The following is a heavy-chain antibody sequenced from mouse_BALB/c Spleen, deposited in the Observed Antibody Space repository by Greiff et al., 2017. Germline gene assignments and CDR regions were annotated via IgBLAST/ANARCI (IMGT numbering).Heavy chain of an antibody. CDR3: AREGLRRIYYAMDY. CDR1: GFTFSSYA. D-gene: IGHD2-2*01. J-gene: IGHJ4*01. CDR2: ISSGGST. V-gene: IGHV5-6-5*01. Sequence: EVQRVESGGGLVKPGGSLKLSCAASGFTFSSYAMSWVRQTPEKRLEWVASISSGGSTYYPDSVKGRFTISRDNARNILYLQMSSLRSEDTAMYYCAREGLRRIYYAMDYWGQGTSVTVSS.